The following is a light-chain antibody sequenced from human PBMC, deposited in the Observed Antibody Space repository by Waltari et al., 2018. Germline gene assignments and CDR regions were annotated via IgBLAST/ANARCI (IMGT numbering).Light chain of an antibody. V-gene: IGLV4-69*01. CDR3: QTWGTGMV. J-gene: IGLJ2*01. CDR1: SGSSSHP. Sequence: QLVLTQSPSASASLGASVQFTCTLSSGSSSHPIASHQQQPEKGPRYLMKVNSDGSHDKGDGIPDRFSGSSSGAERYLTISSLQSEDEADYYCQTWGTGMVFGGGTKLTVL. CDR2: VNSDGSH.